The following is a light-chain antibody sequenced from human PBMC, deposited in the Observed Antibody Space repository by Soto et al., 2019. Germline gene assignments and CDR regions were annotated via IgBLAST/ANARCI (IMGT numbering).Light chain of an antibody. Sequence: QSALTQPASVSGSPGQSITVSCTGTSTDIGIYNLVSWYRQYPGQAPQVLIYEAFKRPSGISNRFSGSKSGNTASLTISGLQAEDEADYYCCSYAGSNTVVFGGGTQLTVL. V-gene: IGLV2-23*01. CDR3: CSYAGSNTVV. CDR1: STDIGIYNL. J-gene: IGLJ2*01. CDR2: EAF.